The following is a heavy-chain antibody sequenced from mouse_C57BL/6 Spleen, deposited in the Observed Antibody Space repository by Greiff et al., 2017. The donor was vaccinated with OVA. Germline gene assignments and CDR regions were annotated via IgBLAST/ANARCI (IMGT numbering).Heavy chain of an antibody. V-gene: IGHV1-64*01. CDR3: DRDYGKDFDY. CDR2: IHPNSGST. CDR1: GYTFTSYW. Sequence: VQLQQPGAELVKPGASVKLSCKASGYTFTSYWMHWVKQRPGQGLEWIGMIHPNSGSTNYNEKFKSKATLTVDKSSRTAYMQLSSLTSEDSAVYYCDRDYGKDFDYWGQGTTLTVSS. J-gene: IGHJ2*01. D-gene: IGHD2-1*01.